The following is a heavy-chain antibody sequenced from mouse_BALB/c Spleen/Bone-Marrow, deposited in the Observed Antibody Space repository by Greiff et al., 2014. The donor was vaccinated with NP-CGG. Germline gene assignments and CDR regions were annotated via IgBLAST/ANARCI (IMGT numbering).Heavy chain of an antibody. CDR2: ILPGSGST. CDR1: GYTFSSYW. V-gene: IGHV1-9*01. Sequence: QVQLKESGAELMKPGASVRISCKATGYTFSSYWIEWVKQRPGHGLEWIGEILPGSGSTNYDEKFKGKATFTADTSSNTAYMQLSSLTSEDSAVYYCARGDYFDYWGQGTTLTVSS. J-gene: IGHJ2*01. CDR3: ARGDYFDY.